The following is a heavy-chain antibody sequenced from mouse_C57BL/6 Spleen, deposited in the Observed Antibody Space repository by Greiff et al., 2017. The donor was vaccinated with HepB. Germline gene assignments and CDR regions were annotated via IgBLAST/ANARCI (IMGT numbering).Heavy chain of an antibody. Sequence: EVQGVESGGGLVQPGGSMKLSCAASGFTFSDAWMDWVRQSPEKGLEWVAEIRNKANNHATYYAESVKGRFTISRDESKRSVYLQMNSLRAEDTGIYDCLYEYEGFAYWGQGTLVTVSA. V-gene: IGHV6-6*01. CDR1: GFTFSDAW. CDR3: LYEYEGFAY. CDR2: IRNKANNHAT. J-gene: IGHJ3*01. D-gene: IGHD2-4*01.